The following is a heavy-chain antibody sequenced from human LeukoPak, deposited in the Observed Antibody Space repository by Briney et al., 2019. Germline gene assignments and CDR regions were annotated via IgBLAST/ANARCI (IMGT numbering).Heavy chain of an antibody. CDR3: ARDPPRTIFGVVPA. V-gene: IGHV3-30*02. CDR1: GFTFSSYG. J-gene: IGHJ4*02. Sequence: GSLRLSCAASGFTFSSYGMHWVRQAPGKGLEWVAFIRYDGSNKYYADSVKGRFTISRDNSKNTLYLQMNSLRAEDTAVYYCARDPPRTIFGVVPAWGQGTLVTVSS. D-gene: IGHD3-3*01. CDR2: IRYDGSNK.